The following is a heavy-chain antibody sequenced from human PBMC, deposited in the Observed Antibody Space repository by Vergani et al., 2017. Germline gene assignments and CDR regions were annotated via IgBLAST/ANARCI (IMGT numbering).Heavy chain of an antibody. CDR1: GYSFTSYW. CDR2: IYPGDSDT. Sequence: EVQLVQSGAEVKKPGESLKISCKGSGYSFTSYWIGWVRQMPGKGLEWMGIIYPGDSDTRYSPSFQGQVTISADQSISTAYLQWSSLKASDTAMYYCAGLPPTKNSLPYYLNYGGRGTLVTVSS. D-gene: IGHD2/OR15-2a*01. J-gene: IGHJ4*02. CDR3: AGLPPTKNSLPYYLNY. V-gene: IGHV5-51*03.